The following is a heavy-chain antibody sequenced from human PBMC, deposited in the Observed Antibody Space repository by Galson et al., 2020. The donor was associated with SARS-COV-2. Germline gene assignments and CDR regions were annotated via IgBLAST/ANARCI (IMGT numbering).Heavy chain of an antibody. CDR1: GYTFTSYC. CDR3: ARAIRPYYDILTGFHYGMDV. Sequence: ASVKVSCKASGYTFTSYCISWVRQAPGQGLEWMGWISAYNDNTNSAQKLQGRVTMTTDTSTSTAYMELRSLRSDDTAVYYCARAIRPYYDILTGFHYGMDVWGQGTTVTVSS. D-gene: IGHD3-9*01. CDR2: ISAYNDNT. J-gene: IGHJ6*02. V-gene: IGHV1-18*04.